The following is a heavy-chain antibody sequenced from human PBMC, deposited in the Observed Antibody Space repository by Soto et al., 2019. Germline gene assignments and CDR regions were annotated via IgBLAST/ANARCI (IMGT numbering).Heavy chain of an antibody. CDR1: GFTFDDYA. Sequence: GGSLRLSCAASGFTFDDYAMHWVRQAPGKGLEWVSGISWNSGSIGYADSVKGRFTISRDNAKNSLYLQMNSLRAEDTALYYCATTAVAEKLNDDYWGQGTLVTVYS. D-gene: IGHD6-19*01. CDR2: ISWNSGSI. V-gene: IGHV3-9*01. CDR3: ATTAVAEKLNDDY. J-gene: IGHJ4*02.